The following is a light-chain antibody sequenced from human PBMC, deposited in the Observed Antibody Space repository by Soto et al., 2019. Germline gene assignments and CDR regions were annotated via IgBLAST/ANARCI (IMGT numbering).Light chain of an antibody. J-gene: IGLJ1*01. V-gene: IGLV2-8*01. CDR1: STDVGGYNY. Sequence: QSVLTQPPSASGSAGQSVTISCTGTSTDVGGYNYVSWYQQHPGKAPKLTIYEVSKRPSGVPDRFSGSKSGNTASLTVSGLQAEDEADYYCSSYAGNNIHYVFGTGTKVTVL. CDR2: EVS. CDR3: SSYAGNNIHYV.